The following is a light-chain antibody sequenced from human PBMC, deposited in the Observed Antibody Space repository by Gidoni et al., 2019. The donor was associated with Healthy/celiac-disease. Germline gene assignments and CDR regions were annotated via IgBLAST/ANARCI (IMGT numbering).Light chain of an antibody. Sequence: IQLTQSPSLLSPSVGDRVTITRRASQGISSYSAWYQQKPGKAPKLLIYAASTLQGGVPSRFSGSGAGTEFTLTISSLQPEDFATYYCQQLNSYPPYTFGQGTKLEIK. CDR3: QQLNSYPPYT. CDR1: QGISSY. J-gene: IGKJ2*01. CDR2: AAS. V-gene: IGKV1-9*01.